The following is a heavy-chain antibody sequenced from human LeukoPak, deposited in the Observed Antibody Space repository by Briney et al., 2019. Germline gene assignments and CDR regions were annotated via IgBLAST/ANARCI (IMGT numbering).Heavy chain of an antibody. CDR3: ARGAGAGYNLQPFDY. CDR1: GGSIRKYS. Sequence: PSGTLSLTCTVSGGSIRKYSWSWIRQPPGKGLEWIGYTYYGGSTKYNPSLKSRVSISVDPSKNQFSLKLRTMMNPAKAVDYCARGAGAGYNLQPFDYWGQGTLVTVSS. V-gene: IGHV4-59*08. J-gene: IGHJ4*02. CDR2: TYYGGST. D-gene: IGHD5-24*01.